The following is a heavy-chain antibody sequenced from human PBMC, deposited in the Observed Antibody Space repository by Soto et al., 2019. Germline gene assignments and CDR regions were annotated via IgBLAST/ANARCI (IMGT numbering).Heavy chain of an antibody. CDR3: ARGLGYYGSGSFPFDY. CDR1: GGSVSSGSYY. CDR2: IYYSGST. V-gene: IGHV4-61*01. J-gene: IGHJ4*02. Sequence: KTSETLSLTCTVSGGSVSSGSYYWSWIRQPPGKGLEWIGYIYYSGSTNYNPSLKSRVTISVDTSKNQFSLKLSSVTAADTAVYYCARGLGYYGSGSFPFDYWGQGTLVTVSS. D-gene: IGHD3-10*01.